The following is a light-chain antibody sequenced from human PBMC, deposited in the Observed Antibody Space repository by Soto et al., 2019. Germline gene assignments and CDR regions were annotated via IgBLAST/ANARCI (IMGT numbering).Light chain of an antibody. Sequence: EIVMTQSPATLSVSPGERATLSCRASQSVSRNLAWYRQKPGQAPRLLIYGASTRATATPARFSGSGSGTEFTLTISSLQYEDFAVYYCQQYNGWPYTFGQGTKVDIK. CDR3: QQYNGWPYT. J-gene: IGKJ2*01. V-gene: IGKV3-15*01. CDR1: QSVSRN. CDR2: GAS.